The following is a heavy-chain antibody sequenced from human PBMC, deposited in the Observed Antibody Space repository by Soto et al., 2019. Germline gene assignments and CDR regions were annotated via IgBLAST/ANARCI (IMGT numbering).Heavy chain of an antibody. CDR2: ISSSGSTI. CDR1: GFTFSSYE. V-gene: IGHV3-48*03. Sequence: EVQLVESGGGLVQPGGSLRLSCAASGFTFSSYEMNWVRQAPGKGLEWVSYISSSGSTIYYADSVKVRFTISRDNAKNSRYLQMNSLRAEDTAVYYCARTWGRDRSGYYAGFIEYWGQGTLVTVSS. CDR3: ARTWGRDRSGYYAGFIEY. D-gene: IGHD3-22*01. J-gene: IGHJ4*02.